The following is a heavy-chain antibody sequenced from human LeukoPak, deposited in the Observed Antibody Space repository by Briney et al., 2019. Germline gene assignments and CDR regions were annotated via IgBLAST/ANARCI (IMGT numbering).Heavy chain of an antibody. CDR3: ARDLRGYGMDV. J-gene: IGHJ6*02. CDR2: IWYDGTNK. CDR1: GFTFSSYG. Sequence: GRSLRLSCAASGFTFSSYGMHWVRQAPGKGLEWVAAIWYDGTNKYYADSVKGRFTISRDNSKNMLYLQMNSLRAEDTAVYYCARDLRGYGMDVWGQGTTVTVSS. D-gene: IGHD3-10*01. V-gene: IGHV3-33*01.